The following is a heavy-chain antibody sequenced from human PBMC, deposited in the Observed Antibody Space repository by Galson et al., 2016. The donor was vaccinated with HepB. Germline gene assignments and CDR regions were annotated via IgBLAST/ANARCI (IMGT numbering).Heavy chain of an antibody. CDR2: IYYYSGST. CDR3: ARDLYYDSGNYYKNSKVGDFYYGLDV. D-gene: IGHD3-10*01. J-gene: IGHJ6*04. Sequence: SETLSLTCTVSGGSISSSYWSWIRQPPGKGLEWIGYIYYYSGSTNYNPSLESRVTISVDTSKRQFSPKLSSVTAADTAVYYCARDLYYDSGNYYKNSKVGDFYYGLDVWGKGTTVTVSS. CDR1: GGSISSSY. V-gene: IGHV4-59*01.